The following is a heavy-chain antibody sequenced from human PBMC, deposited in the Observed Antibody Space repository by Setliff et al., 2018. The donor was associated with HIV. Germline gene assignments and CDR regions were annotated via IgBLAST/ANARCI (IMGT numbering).Heavy chain of an antibody. V-gene: IGHV1-69*05. CDR2: IIPIFGTA. CDR3: ERVGVVVVAVHPGSAFDI. D-gene: IGHD2-15*01. J-gene: IGHJ3*02. Sequence: SVKVSCKASGGTFSSDAISWGRQAPGQGLEWMGGIIPIFGTANSAKKFKGRVTITTDESTSTAYMGVSSRRSEYTAVDYCERVGVVVVAVHPGSAFDIWGQGTMVTVSS. CDR1: GGTFSSDA.